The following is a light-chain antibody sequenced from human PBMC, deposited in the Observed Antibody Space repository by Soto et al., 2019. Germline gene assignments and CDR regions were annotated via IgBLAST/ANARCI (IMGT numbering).Light chain of an antibody. V-gene: IGKV3-20*01. Sequence: EIVLTQSPGTLSLSPGERATLSCRASQSVSSIYLAWYQQKPGQAPRLLIYGASSRATGIPDRFSGSGSGTDFTLTISRLEPEDFAVYYCQQYGSSPWTLGKRNKVEI. CDR2: GAS. CDR3: QQYGSSPWT. J-gene: IGKJ1*01. CDR1: QSVSSIY.